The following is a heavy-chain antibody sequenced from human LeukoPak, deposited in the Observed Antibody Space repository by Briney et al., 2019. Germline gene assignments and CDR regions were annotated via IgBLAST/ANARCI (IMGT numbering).Heavy chain of an antibody. Sequence: GGSLRLSCAASGFTVNDYYMSWIRQAPGKGLEWVSDIGSSDNIISYANSVRGRFAISRDFAKNSLYLQMNSLRAGDTAVYYCAREAVAGAFDSWGQGNLVTVSS. CDR1: GFTVNDYY. V-gene: IGHV3-11*01. D-gene: IGHD6-19*01. CDR2: IGSSDNII. CDR3: AREAVAGAFDS. J-gene: IGHJ4*02.